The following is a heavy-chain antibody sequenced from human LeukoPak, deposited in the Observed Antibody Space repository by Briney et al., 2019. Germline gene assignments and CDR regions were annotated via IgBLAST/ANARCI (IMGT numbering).Heavy chain of an antibody. V-gene: IGHV4-31*03. D-gene: IGHD2-2*01. Sequence: SETLSLTCTVSGGSISSGGYYWRWIRQHPGKGLEWIGYIYYSGSTYYNPSLKSRVTISVDTSKNQFSLKLSSVTAADTAVYYCASENRLYSQCSSTSCYEFDPWGQGTLVTVSS. J-gene: IGHJ5*02. CDR2: IYYSGST. CDR3: ASENRLYSQCSSTSCYEFDP. CDR1: GGSISSGGYY.